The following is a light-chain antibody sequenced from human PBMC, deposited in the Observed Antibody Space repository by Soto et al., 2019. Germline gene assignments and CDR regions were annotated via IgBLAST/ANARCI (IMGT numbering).Light chain of an antibody. V-gene: IGLV1-40*01. CDR2: GNS. J-gene: IGLJ1*01. CDR3: QSYDSSLSGKV. Sequence: QSALTQPPSVSGAPGQRVTISCTGSSSNIGAGYDVHWYQHLPVTAPKLLIYGNSNRPSGVPDRFSGSKSGTSASLAITGLQAEDEADYYCQSYDSSLSGKVFGTGTKVTVL. CDR1: SSNIGAGYD.